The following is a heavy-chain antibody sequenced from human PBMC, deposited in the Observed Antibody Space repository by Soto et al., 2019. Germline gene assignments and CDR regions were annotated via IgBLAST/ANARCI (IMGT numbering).Heavy chain of an antibody. V-gene: IGHV1-18*01. CDR3: ARDRLRGYDSSGFYS. Sequence: GTSVEVCWEACGDGFGCSGSRWVRQAPGQGLEWMGWINPSDGNRNFAQKFEDRVTMTTATSTNTVFLELRSLKSDDTAIYYCARDRLRGYDSSGFYSWGQGTMVTVSS. J-gene: IGHJ4*02. D-gene: IGHD3-22*01. CDR1: GDGFGCSG. CDR2: INPSDGNR.